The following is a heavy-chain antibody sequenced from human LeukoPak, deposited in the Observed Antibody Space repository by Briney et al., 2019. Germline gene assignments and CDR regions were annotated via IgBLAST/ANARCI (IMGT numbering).Heavy chain of an antibody. D-gene: IGHD2-15*01. J-gene: IGHJ4*02. CDR2: INHSGST. Sequence: SETLSLTYAVYGGSFSGYYWGWIRQPPGKGLEWIGEINHSGSTNYNPSLKSRVTISVDTSKNQFSLKLSSVTAADTAVYYCARGGDCSGGSCYAYWGQGTLVTVSS. V-gene: IGHV4-34*01. CDR3: ARGGDCSGGSCYAY. CDR1: GGSFSGYY.